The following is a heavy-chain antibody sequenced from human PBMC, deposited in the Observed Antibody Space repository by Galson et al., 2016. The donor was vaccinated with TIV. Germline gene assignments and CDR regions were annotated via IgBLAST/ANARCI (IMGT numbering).Heavy chain of an antibody. Sequence: LRLSCAASGVIVSNNYMSWVRQAPGKGLEWISVIYTNGRTFYADSVKGRFTISRDNSKNTLYLQMNSLRPEDTALYYCARQNDYLYYFDYWGQGTLVTVSS. V-gene: IGHV3-53*05. CDR3: ARQNDYLYYFDY. CDR1: GVIVSNNY. J-gene: IGHJ4*02. D-gene: IGHD4/OR15-4a*01. CDR2: IYTNGRT.